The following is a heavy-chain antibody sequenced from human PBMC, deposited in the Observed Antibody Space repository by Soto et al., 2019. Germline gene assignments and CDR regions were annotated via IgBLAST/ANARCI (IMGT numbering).Heavy chain of an antibody. V-gene: IGHV3-23*01. CDR2: ISGSGGST. Sequence: EVQLLESGGGLVQPGGSLRLSCAASGFTFSSYAMSWVRQAPGKGLEWVSAISGSGGSTYYADSVKGRFTISRDNSKNTLYLQMNSLRAEDTAVYYCAKQARYYDGSETYYFDYWGQGTLVTVSS. CDR3: AKQARYYDGSETYYFDY. J-gene: IGHJ4*02. D-gene: IGHD3-10*01. CDR1: GFTFSSYA.